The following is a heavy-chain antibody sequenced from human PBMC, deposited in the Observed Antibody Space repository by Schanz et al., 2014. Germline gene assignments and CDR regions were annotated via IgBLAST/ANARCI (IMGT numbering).Heavy chain of an antibody. J-gene: IGHJ4*02. CDR3: ARKVVATIGGYYDN. Sequence: EVQLVASGGGLVQPGGSLRLSCAASGFSFSNYAMGWVRQARGKGLEWVSAMNESHSTIYYADSVRGRFTISRDNAENTLFLQMNSLRAEDTAVYYCARKVVATIGGYYDNWGQGTLVIVSS. CDR1: GFSFSNYA. V-gene: IGHV3-23*04. CDR2: MNESHSTI. D-gene: IGHD5-12*01.